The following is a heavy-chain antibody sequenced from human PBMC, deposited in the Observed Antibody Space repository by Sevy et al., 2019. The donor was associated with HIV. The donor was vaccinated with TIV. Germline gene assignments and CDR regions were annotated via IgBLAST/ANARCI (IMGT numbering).Heavy chain of an antibody. CDR1: GFTISRYW. D-gene: IGHD2-8*01. CDR3: ARGTAGVQIF. V-gene: IGHV3-74*01. CDR2: VNTDGYST. Sequence: GGSLRLSCAASGFTISRYWMHWVRQAPAKGLVWDSRVNTDGYSTNYVDSVKGRFTISRDNAKNTLYLDMKSLRAEDTGIYYCARGTAGVQIFWGQGTLVTVSS. J-gene: IGHJ4*02.